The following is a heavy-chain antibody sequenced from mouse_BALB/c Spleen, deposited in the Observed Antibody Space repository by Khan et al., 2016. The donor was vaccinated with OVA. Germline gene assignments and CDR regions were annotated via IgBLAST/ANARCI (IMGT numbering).Heavy chain of an antibody. Sequence: DLVKPGASVKLSCKASGYTFTSYWIYWIKQRPGEGLEWIGRLGPGSGSTYYNEMFKDKATLTVDTSSSTSYIQLSSLSSEDSAVFYGARSNYYGGSLYAMDYWGQGTSGTGSS. CDR2: LGPGSGST. CDR3: ARSNYYGGSLYAMDY. J-gene: IGHJ4*01. D-gene: IGHD1-1*01. V-gene: IGHV1S41*01. CDR1: GYTFTSYW.